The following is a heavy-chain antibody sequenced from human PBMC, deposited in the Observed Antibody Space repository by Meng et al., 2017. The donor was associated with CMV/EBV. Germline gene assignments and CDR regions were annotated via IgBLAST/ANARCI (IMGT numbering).Heavy chain of an antibody. J-gene: IGHJ6*02. Sequence: SETLSLTCTAPGGPISSYYWSWIRQPPGKGLEGIGYINYSGSTNYNPSLKSRVTISVDTSKNQFSLKLSSVTAADTAVYYCASGGWSGYFPPYYYHYGMDVWGQGTTVTVSS. CDR2: INYSGST. D-gene: IGHD3-3*01. V-gene: IGHV4-59*13. CDR1: GGPISSYY. CDR3: ASGGWSGYFPPYYYHYGMDV.